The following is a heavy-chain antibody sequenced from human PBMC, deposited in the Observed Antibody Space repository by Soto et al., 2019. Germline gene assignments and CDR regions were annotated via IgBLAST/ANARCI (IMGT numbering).Heavy chain of an antibody. Sequence: GGSLRLSCAASGFTFDDYAMHWVRQVPGKGLEWVSAISWNSANIGYADSVKGRFTISRDNAKRSLYLQMNSLRPEDTALYYCGSDFVGGEHPFYNNMGVWGQGTTVSVSS. J-gene: IGHJ6*01. CDR3: GSDFVGGEHPFYNNMGV. CDR2: ISWNSANI. D-gene: IGHD3-10*01. V-gene: IGHV3-9*01. CDR1: GFTFDDYA.